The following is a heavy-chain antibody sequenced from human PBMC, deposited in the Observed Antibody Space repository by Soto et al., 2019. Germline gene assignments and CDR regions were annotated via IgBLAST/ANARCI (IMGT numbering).Heavy chain of an antibody. D-gene: IGHD2-15*01. CDR3: ARGGGKPPGGIDY. Sequence: QVQLVQSGAEVKKPGSSVKVSCKASGGTFSSYSINWVRQAPGQGLEWMGEIIPIFGTANYAQKFQGRVTISREESTNTAYMEPSRPRSEETAVDYCARGGGKPPGGIDYWGQGTLVTVSS. CDR2: IIPIFGTA. J-gene: IGHJ4*02. V-gene: IGHV1-69*01. CDR1: GGTFSSYS.